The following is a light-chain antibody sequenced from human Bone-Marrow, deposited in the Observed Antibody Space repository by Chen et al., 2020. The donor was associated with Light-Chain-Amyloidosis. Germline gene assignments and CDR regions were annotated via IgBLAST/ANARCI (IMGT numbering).Light chain of an antibody. Sequence: EIVLTQSPGTLSLSPGEGDNLSCRASQTISSNYLTCYQQKFGQAPRLLIYCSSSRATCFPDRFTGSGSGKDVTLTINRLEPEDFARYYCQQCVTSPLAFGLGTKVEIK. CDR3: QQCVTSPLA. CDR1: QTISSNY. V-gene: IGKV3-20*01. CDR2: CSS. J-gene: IGKJ4*01.